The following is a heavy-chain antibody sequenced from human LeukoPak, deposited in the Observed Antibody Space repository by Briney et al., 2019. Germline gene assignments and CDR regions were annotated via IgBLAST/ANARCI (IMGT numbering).Heavy chain of an antibody. CDR1: GLTPSRYA. D-gene: IGHD4-23*01. V-gene: IGHV3-23*01. Sequence: PGGSLRLSCAFSGLTPSRYAMSGAPDAPGRGVECVSAISGSGGSTYYKDSVEGRFTISRDNSKNTLYLQMNSLRAEDTAVYYCGKVSGGSPEYFQHWGQGTLVTVSS. CDR3: GKVSGGSPEYFQH. CDR2: ISGSGGST. J-gene: IGHJ1*01.